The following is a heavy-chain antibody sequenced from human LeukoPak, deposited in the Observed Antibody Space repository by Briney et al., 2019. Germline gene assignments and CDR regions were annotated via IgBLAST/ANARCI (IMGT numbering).Heavy chain of an antibody. CDR3: ARMMPGAPYNWFDP. Sequence: ASVKVSCKASGYTFTGYYMHWVRQAPGRGLEWMGWINPNSGGTNYAQKFQGRVTMTRDSSTSTAYMELSRLRSDDTAVYYCARMMPGAPYNWFDPWGQGTLVTVSS. J-gene: IGHJ5*02. D-gene: IGHD2-2*01. CDR2: INPNSGGT. CDR1: GYTFTGYY. V-gene: IGHV1-2*02.